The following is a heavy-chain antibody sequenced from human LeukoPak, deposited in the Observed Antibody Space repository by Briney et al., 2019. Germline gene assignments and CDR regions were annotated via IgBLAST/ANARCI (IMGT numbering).Heavy chain of an antibody. V-gene: IGHV4-59*01. CDR3: ARGGGYDFWSGYYRAWFDP. J-gene: IGHJ5*02. CDR1: GGSISSYY. CDR2: IYYSGST. D-gene: IGHD3-3*01. Sequence: PSETLSLTCTVSGGSISSYYWSWIRQPPGKGLEWIRYIYYSGSTNYNPSLKSRVTISVDTSKNQFSLKLSSVTAADTAVYYCARGGGYDFWSGYYRAWFDPWGQGTLVTVSS.